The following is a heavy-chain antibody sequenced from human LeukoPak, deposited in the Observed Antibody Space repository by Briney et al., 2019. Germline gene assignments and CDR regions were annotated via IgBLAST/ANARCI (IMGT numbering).Heavy chain of an antibody. V-gene: IGHV6-1*01. CDR2: TYYRSKWYN. Sequence: SQTLSLTCAISGDSVSSNSAAWNWIRQSPSRGLEWLGRTYYRSKWYNDYAVSVKSRITINPDTSKNQFSLQLNSVTPEDTAVYYCARVSHVDQYCSGGSCYEVWFDPWGQGTLVTVSS. CDR3: ARVSHVDQYCSGGSCYEVWFDP. J-gene: IGHJ5*02. CDR1: GDSVSSNSAA. D-gene: IGHD2-15*01.